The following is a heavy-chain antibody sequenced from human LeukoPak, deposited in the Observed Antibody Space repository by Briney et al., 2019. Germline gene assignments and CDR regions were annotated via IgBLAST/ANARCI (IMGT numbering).Heavy chain of an antibody. CDR3: AKDWGQVPASISGH. J-gene: IGHJ1*01. CDR1: GFTFSSYA. Sequence: GGSLRLSCAASGFTFSSYAMHWVRQAPGKGLEWVAVISYDGSNKYYADSVKGRFTISRDNSKNTLYLQMNSLRAEDTAVYYCAKDWGQVPASISGHWGQGTLVTVSS. CDR2: ISYDGSNK. D-gene: IGHD2-2*01. V-gene: IGHV3-30-3*01.